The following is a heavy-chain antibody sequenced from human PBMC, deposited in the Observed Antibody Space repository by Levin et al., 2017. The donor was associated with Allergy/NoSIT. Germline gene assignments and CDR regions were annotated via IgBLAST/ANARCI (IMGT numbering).Heavy chain of an antibody. D-gene: IGHD6-13*01. CDR2: IDPTRGAT. CDR3: ARGGASSNDY. J-gene: IGHJ4*02. V-gene: IGHV1-2*02. CDR1: GYTFSDYY. Sequence: ASVKVSCSVSGYTFSDYYIHWIRQTPGQGLEWIGWIDPTRGATQFAEKFHARVVLTRDSSISTAYMELGKLRSDDTALYYCARGGASSNDYWGQGTLVTVSS.